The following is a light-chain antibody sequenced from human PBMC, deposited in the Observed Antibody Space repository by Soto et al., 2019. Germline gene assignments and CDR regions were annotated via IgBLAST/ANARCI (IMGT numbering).Light chain of an antibody. CDR2: QDS. CDR1: KLGDKY. Sequence: SYELTQPPSVSVSPGQTASITCSGDKLGDKYACWYQQKPGQSPVLVIYQDSKRPSGIPARFSGSNSGNTATLTISGTQAMDEADYYCQAWDSSTVVFGGGPKLTVL. CDR3: QAWDSSTVV. V-gene: IGLV3-1*01. J-gene: IGLJ2*01.